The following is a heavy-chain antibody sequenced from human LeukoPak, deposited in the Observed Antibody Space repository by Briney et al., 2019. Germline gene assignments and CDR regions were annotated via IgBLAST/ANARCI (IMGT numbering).Heavy chain of an antibody. Sequence: SETLSLTCTVSGYSISSGYYRSWIRQPPGKGLEWIGYIYYSGSTSYNPSLKSRVTMSVDTSKNQFSLKLSSVTAADTAVYYCATGRQGTYAFDIWGRGTMVAVSS. J-gene: IGHJ3*02. D-gene: IGHD1-14*01. V-gene: IGHV4-38-2*02. CDR3: ATGRQGTYAFDI. CDR2: IYYSGST. CDR1: GYSISSGYY.